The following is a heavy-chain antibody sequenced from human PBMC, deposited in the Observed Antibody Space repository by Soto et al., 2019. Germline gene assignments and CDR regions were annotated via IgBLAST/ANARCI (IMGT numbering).Heavy chain of an antibody. J-gene: IGHJ4*02. V-gene: IGHV4-38-2*02. D-gene: IGHD3-9*01. CDR1: GYSINSGYY. Sequence: SETLSLTCTVSGYSINSGYYWGWVRQSPGKGLEWIGTTYHSGTTFYNPSLKSRVTISVDTSKNQFSLTLNSVTAADTAVYYCATLTPPFDYWGQGTLVTVSS. CDR3: ATLTPPFDY. CDR2: TYHSGTT.